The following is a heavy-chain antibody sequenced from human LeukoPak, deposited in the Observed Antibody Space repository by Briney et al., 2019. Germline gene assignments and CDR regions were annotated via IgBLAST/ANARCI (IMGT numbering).Heavy chain of an antibody. J-gene: IGHJ6*02. CDR1: GGSFSGYY. V-gene: IGHV4-34*01. CDR3: ARGGYCTNGVCRPYYYYGMDV. CDR2: INHSGST. Sequence: SGTLSLTCAVYGGSFSGYYWSWIRQPPGKGLEWIGEINHSGSTNYNPSLKSRVTISVDTSKNQFSLKLSSVTAADTAVYYCARGGYCTNGVCRPYYYYGMDVWGQGTTVTVSS. D-gene: IGHD2-8*01.